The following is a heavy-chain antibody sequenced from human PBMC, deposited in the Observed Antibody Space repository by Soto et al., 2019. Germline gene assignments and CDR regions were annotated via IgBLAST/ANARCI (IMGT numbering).Heavy chain of an antibody. V-gene: IGHV1-2*04. Sequence: ASVKVSCKASGYTFTGYYMHWVRQAPGQGLEWMGWINPNSGGTNYAQKFQGWVTMTRDTSISTAYMELSRLRSDDTAVYYCARGGIDYYGSGVDYYYYMDVWGKGTTVTVSS. J-gene: IGHJ6*03. CDR2: INPNSGGT. D-gene: IGHD3-10*01. CDR3: ARGGIDYYGSGVDYYYYMDV. CDR1: GYTFTGYY.